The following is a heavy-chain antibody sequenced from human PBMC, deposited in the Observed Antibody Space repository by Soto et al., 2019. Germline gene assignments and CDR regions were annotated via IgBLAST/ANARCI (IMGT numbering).Heavy chain of an antibody. Sequence: FASNSRRSPRHAHRQRLEWMGWINAGNGNTKYSQKFQGRVTITADESTSTAYMELSSLRSEDTAVYYCALSGYLSYYYGMDVWGQGTTVTVSS. CDR2: INAGNGNT. D-gene: IGHD5-12*01. J-gene: IGHJ6*02. V-gene: IGHV1-3*01. CDR3: ALSGYLSYYYGMDV. CDR1: FASNS.